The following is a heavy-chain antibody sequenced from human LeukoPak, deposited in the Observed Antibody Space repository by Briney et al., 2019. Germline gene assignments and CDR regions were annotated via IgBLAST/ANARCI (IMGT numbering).Heavy chain of an antibody. CDR2: INHGGST. V-gene: IGHV4-34*01. D-gene: IGHD3-16*01. CDR3: ARSEINDYFKY. CDR1: GESFSGFY. Sequence: KSSETLSLTCAVYGESFSGFYWSWIRQSPGKGLEWIGEINHGGSTNYNPSLKTRVTISVDTSKNQVSLKLTSVTAADTAVYYCARSEINDYFKYWGQGILVTVS. J-gene: IGHJ4*02.